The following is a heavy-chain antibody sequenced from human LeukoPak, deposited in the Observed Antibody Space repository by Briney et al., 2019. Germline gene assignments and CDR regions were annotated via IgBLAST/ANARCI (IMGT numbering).Heavy chain of an antibody. D-gene: IGHD3-3*01. Sequence: GGSLRLSCAASGFTFSSYWMSWVRQAPGKGLEWVANIKQDGSEKYYVDSVKGRFTVSRDNAKNSLYLQMNSLRAEDTAVYYCARGGHKYDFWSGYYGGYYYMDVWGKGTTVTVSS. V-gene: IGHV3-7*01. J-gene: IGHJ6*03. CDR3: ARGGHKYDFWSGYYGGYYYMDV. CDR2: IKQDGSEK. CDR1: GFTFSSYW.